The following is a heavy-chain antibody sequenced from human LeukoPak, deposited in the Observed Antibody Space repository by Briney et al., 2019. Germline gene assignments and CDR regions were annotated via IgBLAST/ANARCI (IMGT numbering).Heavy chain of an antibody. J-gene: IGHJ4*02. Sequence: SETLSLTCAVYGGSFSGYYWSWIRQPPGKGLEWIGEINHSGSTNYNPSLKSRVTISVDTSKNQFSLKLSSVTAADTAVYYCVRGSTTVTTSHFDYWGQGTLVTVSS. CDR3: VRGSTTVTTSHFDY. V-gene: IGHV4-34*01. CDR1: GGSFSGYY. D-gene: IGHD4-17*01. CDR2: INHSGST.